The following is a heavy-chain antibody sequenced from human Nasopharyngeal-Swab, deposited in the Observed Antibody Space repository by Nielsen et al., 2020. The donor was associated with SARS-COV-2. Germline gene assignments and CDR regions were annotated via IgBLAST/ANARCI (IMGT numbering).Heavy chain of an antibody. Sequence: GESLKISCAASGFTFSSYGMHWVRQAPGKGLEWVAVISYDGSNKYYADSVKGRFTISRDNSKNTLYLQMNSLRAEDTAVYYCVKDHRHSSGYYYYGMDVWGQGTTVTVSS. CDR3: VKDHRHSSGYYYYGMDV. V-gene: IGHV3-30*18. J-gene: IGHJ6*02. CDR1: GFTFSSYG. D-gene: IGHD3-22*01. CDR2: ISYDGSNK.